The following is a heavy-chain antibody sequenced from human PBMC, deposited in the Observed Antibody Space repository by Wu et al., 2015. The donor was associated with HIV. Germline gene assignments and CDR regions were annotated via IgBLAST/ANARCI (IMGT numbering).Heavy chain of an antibody. D-gene: IGHD1-1*01. CDR1: GYTFTGYY. Sequence: QVQLVQSGAEVKKPGASVKVSCKASGYTFTGYYMHWVRQAPGQGLEWMGWINPNSGGTNYAQKFQGRVTMTRDTSISTAYMELSRLRSDDTAVYYCAVLTGRYNWNDSGYYGMDVWGQGTTVTVSS. CDR2: INPNSGGT. J-gene: IGHJ6*02. V-gene: IGHV1-2*02. CDR3: AVLTGRYNWNDSGYYGMDV.